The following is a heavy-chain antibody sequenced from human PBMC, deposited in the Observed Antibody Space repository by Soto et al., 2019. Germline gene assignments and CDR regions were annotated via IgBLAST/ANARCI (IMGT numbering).Heavy chain of an antibody. CDR2: INSAGTP. J-gene: IGHJ6*01. D-gene: IGHD3-10*01. CDR1: GFTVSNNY. Sequence: EVQVVETGGGLIQPGGSLRLSCVASGFTVSNNYMSWVRQVPGKGLKWVSLINSAGTPYYADSVKGRFTVSRDTSKNTLYLQMSILRVEDTAVYFCAREKSAMLRGVRYGMDVWGQGTAVTVSS. CDR3: AREKSAMLRGVRYGMDV. V-gene: IGHV3-53*02.